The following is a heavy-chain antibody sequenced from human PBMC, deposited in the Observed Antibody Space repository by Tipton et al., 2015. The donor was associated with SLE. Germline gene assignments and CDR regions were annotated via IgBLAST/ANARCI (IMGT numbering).Heavy chain of an antibody. CDR1: GGSISSSDFY. CDR3: AREVRQRLIDFDS. Sequence: TLSLTCTVSGGSISSSDFYWAWIRQPPGKGLEWIGSIYYSGNTYYNPSLKNRVTISVDTSKNQFSLKLSSVTAADTAVYFCAREVRQRLIDFDSWGQGTLVTVSS. J-gene: IGHJ4*02. D-gene: IGHD6-25*01. CDR2: IYYSGNT. V-gene: IGHV4-39*07.